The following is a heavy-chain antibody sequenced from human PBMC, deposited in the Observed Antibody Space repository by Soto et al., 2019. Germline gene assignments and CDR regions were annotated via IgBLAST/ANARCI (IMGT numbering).Heavy chain of an antibody. CDR2: IGPEGGAT. Sequence: ASVKVSCKASGYTFTGHYIHWVRQAPEQGPEWMGEIGPEGGATRYAQRFQGRVTMTRDMSITTVYMELNNLSPDDTAVYYCGRGRSGQIVVFYWGQGTPVTVSS. CDR3: GRGRSGQIVVFY. V-gene: IGHV1-2*02. J-gene: IGHJ4*02. CDR1: GYTFTGHY. D-gene: IGHD1-26*01.